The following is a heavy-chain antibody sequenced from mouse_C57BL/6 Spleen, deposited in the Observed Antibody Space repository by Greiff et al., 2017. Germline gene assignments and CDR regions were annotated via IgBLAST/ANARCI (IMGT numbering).Heavy chain of an antibody. CDR1: GYSFTGYY. V-gene: IGHV1-42*01. J-gene: IGHJ4*01. D-gene: IGHD2-1*01. CDR3: AIYYGKGYYAMDD. Sequence: VQLKESGPELVKPGASVKISCKASGYSFTGYYMNWVKQSPEKSLEWIGEINPSTGGTTYNQKFQAKATLTVDKSSSTAYMQLKSLTSEDSAVYYCAIYYGKGYYAMDDWGQGTSVTVSA. CDR2: INPSTGGT.